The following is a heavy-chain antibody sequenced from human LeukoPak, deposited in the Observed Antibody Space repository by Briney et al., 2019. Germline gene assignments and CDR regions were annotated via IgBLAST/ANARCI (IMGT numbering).Heavy chain of an antibody. CDR2: INPSGGST. Sequence: GASVKVSCKASGYTFTSYYMHWVRQAPGQGLEWMGIINPSGGSTSHAQKFQGRVTMTRDTSTSTVYMELSSLRSEDTAVYYCARVNHSPLGDNSNLNRGYYYMDVWGKGTTVTVSS. CDR1: GYTFTSYY. V-gene: IGHV1-46*01. CDR3: ARVNHSPLGDNSNLNRGYYYMDV. D-gene: IGHD4-11*01. J-gene: IGHJ6*03.